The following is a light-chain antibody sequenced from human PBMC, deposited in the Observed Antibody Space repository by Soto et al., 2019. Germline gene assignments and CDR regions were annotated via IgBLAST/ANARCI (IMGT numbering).Light chain of an antibody. CDR2: STN. V-gene: IGLV7-43*01. CDR1: TGAVTSDYY. CDR3: LLYFGTAQVF. J-gene: IGLJ2*01. Sequence: QTVVTQEPSLTVSPVGTVTLTCASNTGAVTSDYYPNWFQQKPGQAPRALIFSTNNKHAWTPARFSGSLLGGKAALTVSGVQPEDEAIYYCLLYFGTAQVFFGGGTKLTVL.